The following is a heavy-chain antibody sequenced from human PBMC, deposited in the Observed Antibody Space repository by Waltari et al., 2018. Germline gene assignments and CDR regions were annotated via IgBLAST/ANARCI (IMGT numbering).Heavy chain of an antibody. CDR2: SRGSGGST. J-gene: IGHJ4*02. V-gene: IGHV3-23*01. CDR1: GFTFSSYA. D-gene: IGHD2-8*01. Sequence: VQLLASGGGLVQPGGSLRLSCAASGFTFSSYALSWVRTAPGKGLEGVSASRGSGGSTYYADSVKGRLTSSRDNAKNTLYLQMNSLRAEDTAVYYCAKGHCTKGVCFSKFDYWGQGTLVNVSS. CDR3: AKGHCTKGVCFSKFDY.